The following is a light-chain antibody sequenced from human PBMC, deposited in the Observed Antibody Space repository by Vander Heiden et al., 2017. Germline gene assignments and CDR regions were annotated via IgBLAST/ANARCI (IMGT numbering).Light chain of an antibody. Sequence: QSVLTQPPSVSGATGQRVTISCTGSSSNIGAGYAVNWYQQHPGTATKLLIYGNSNRPSGVPDRFSGSKSGTSAPLAITGLQAEDEADYYCQSYDSSLSVVFGGGTKLTVL. J-gene: IGLJ2*01. CDR2: GNS. V-gene: IGLV1-40*01. CDR1: SSNIGAGYA. CDR3: QSYDSSLSVV.